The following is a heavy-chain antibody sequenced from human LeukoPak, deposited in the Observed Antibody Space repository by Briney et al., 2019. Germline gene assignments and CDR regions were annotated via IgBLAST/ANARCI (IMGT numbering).Heavy chain of an antibody. V-gene: IGHV3-30*02. D-gene: IGHD2-15*01. J-gene: IGHJ4*02. CDR3: AKSGLNRFDY. CDR2: IQYDGSNK. CDR1: GFIFSSYG. Sequence: GGSLRLSCAASGFIFSSYGMHWVRQAPGKGLEWVAFIQYDGSNKYYADSVKGRFTISRDNSKNTLYLQMNGLRAEDTAVYYCAKSGLNRFDYWGQGTLVTVSS.